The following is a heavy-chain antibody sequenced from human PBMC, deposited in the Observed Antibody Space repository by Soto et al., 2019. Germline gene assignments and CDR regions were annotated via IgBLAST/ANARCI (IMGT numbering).Heavy chain of an antibody. CDR3: ALHYGSGSSYYYCGMDV. CDR2: IIPIFGTA. Sequence: QVQLVQSGAEVKKPGSSVKVSCKASGGTFSSYAISWVRQAPGQGLEWMGGIIPIFGTANYAQKFQGRVTITADESTSTAYMERDSLKSEDTAVYYCALHYGSGSSYYYCGMDVWGQGSTFTVSS. D-gene: IGHD3-10*01. V-gene: IGHV1-69*12. CDR1: GGTFSSYA. J-gene: IGHJ6*02.